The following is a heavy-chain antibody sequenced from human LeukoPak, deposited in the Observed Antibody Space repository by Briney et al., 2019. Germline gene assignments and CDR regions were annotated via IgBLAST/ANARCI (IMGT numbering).Heavy chain of an antibody. CDR2: VYYSGST. Sequence: SETLSLTCTVSGGSISSYYWSWIRQPAGKGLEWIGYVYYSGSTTYNPSLKRRVTISVDTSKNQFSLELSSVTAADTAVYYCARGPSIAAAGFPFDYWGQGTLVTVSS. D-gene: IGHD6-13*01. V-gene: IGHV4-59*01. CDR1: GGSISSYY. CDR3: ARGPSIAAAGFPFDY. J-gene: IGHJ4*02.